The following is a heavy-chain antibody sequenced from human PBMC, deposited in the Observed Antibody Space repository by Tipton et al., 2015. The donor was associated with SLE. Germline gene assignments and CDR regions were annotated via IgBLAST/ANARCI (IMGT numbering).Heavy chain of an antibody. J-gene: IGHJ4*02. Sequence: TLSLTCTVSGGSISSHYWSWFRQPPGMTLKWIGYIYSCGSTNYNPTPKSRVSISVDTSKNQISLKLSSVTAADTAVYYCARDGPDTSGYYLDYWGQGILVTVSS. CDR1: GGSISSHY. V-gene: IGHV4-59*11. CDR3: ARDGPDTSGYYLDY. D-gene: IGHD3-22*01. CDR2: IYSCGST.